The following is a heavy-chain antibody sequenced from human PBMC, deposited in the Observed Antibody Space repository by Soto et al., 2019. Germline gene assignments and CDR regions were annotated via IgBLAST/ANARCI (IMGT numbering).Heavy chain of an antibody. J-gene: IGHJ6*02. CDR1: GFTFSSYA. D-gene: IGHD6-19*01. CDR2: ISGSGGST. Sequence: GGSLRLSCAASGFTFSSYAMSWVRQAPGKGLEWVSAISGSGGSTYYADSVKGRFTISRDNSKNTLYLQMNSLRAEDTAVYYCAKASPYSGGLFYYGMDVWGQGTTVTVSS. V-gene: IGHV3-23*01. CDR3: AKASPYSGGLFYYGMDV.